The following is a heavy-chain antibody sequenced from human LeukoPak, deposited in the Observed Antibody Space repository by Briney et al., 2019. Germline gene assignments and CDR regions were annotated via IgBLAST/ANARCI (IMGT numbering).Heavy chain of an antibody. CDR1: GGSISSSSYY. Sequence: PSETLSLTCTVSGGSISSSSYYWGWIRQPPGKGLEWIGSIYYSGSTYYNPSPKSRVTISVDTSKNQFSLKLSSVTAADTAVYYCARHTAAAGSSEQGHFDYWGQGTLVTVSS. J-gene: IGHJ4*02. V-gene: IGHV4-39*01. CDR2: IYYSGST. CDR3: ARHTAAAGSSEQGHFDY. D-gene: IGHD6-13*01.